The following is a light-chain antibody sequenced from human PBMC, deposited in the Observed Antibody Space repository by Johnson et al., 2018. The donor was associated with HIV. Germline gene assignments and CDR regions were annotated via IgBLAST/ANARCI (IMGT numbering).Light chain of an antibody. J-gene: IGLJ1*01. CDR2: EKN. V-gene: IGLV1-51*02. CDR3: GTWDSSLTPHYV. Sequence: QSVLTRPPSVSAAPGQKVTISCSGSSSNIGNNYVSWYQQLPGTAPKLLIYEKNKRPSGIPDRFSASKSGTSATLGITGLQTGDEADYYCGTWDSSLTPHYVFGTGTKVTVL. CDR1: SSNIGNNY.